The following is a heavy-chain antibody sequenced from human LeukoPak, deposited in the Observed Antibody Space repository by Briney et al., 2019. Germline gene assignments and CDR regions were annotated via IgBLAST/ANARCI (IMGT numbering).Heavy chain of an antibody. D-gene: IGHD6-13*01. V-gene: IGHV4-39*07. CDR1: GGSISSSSYY. CDR3: ARGLYSSSWYNWFDP. Sequence: SETLSLTRTVSGGSISSSSYYWGWIRQPPGKGLEWIGSIYYSGSTYYNPSLKSRVTISVDTSKNQFSLKLSSVTAADTAVYYCARGLYSSSWYNWFDPWGQGTLVTVSS. J-gene: IGHJ5*02. CDR2: IYYSGST.